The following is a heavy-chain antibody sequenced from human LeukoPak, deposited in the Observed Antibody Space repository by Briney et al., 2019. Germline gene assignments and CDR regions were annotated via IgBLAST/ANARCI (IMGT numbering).Heavy chain of an antibody. D-gene: IGHD1-26*01. V-gene: IGHV1-18*01. CDR2: ISAYNGNT. CDR3: ARERGATSLDY. J-gene: IGHJ4*02. Sequence: ASVKVSCKASGGTFSSYAISWVRQAPGQGLEWMGWISAYNGNTNYAQKLQRRVSMTTDTSTSTAYLELRSLRSDDTAVYYCARERGATSLDYWGQGTLVTVSS. CDR1: GGTFSSYA.